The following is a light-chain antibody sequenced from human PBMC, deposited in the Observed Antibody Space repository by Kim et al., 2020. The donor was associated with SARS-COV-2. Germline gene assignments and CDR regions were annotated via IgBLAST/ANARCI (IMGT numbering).Light chain of an antibody. CDR3: HQRSNWLT. J-gene: IGKJ4*01. V-gene: IGKV3-11*01. CDR2: GAS. CDR1: QSVTTY. Sequence: ALSPGERATLSCRASQSVTTYLAWSQQKPGQAPRLLIYGASNRATGTPARFSGSGSGTDFTLTISSLEPEDFAVYYCHQRSNWLTFGGGTKVEIK.